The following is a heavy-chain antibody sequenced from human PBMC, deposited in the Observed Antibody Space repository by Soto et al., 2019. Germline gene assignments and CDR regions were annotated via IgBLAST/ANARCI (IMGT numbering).Heavy chain of an antibody. CDR3: TTDIEVIYYDYYYMDV. V-gene: IGHV3-15*01. J-gene: IGHJ6*03. CDR2: IKNKTNGGTP. D-gene: IGHD2-21*01. CDR1: GFTFSNAW. Sequence: GGSLRLSCVASGFTFSNAWMGWVRQAPGKGLEWVGHIKNKTNGGTPDYAAPVKGRFTISRDDSKNTLYLQMNSLKTEDTAVYYCTTDIEVIYYDYYYMDVWGKGTTVTVSS.